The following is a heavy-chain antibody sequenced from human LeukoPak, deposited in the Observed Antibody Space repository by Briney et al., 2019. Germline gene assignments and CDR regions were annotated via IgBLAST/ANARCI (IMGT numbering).Heavy chain of an antibody. CDR2: INPSGGST. CDR1: GYTFTSYY. D-gene: IGHD1-14*01. Sequence: GASVKVSCKASGYTFTSYYMHWVRQAPGQGLEWMGIINPSGGSTSYAQKFQGRVTMTRDMSTSTVYMELSSLRSEDTAVYYCARVYVPDYYYMDVWGKGTTVTVSS. V-gene: IGHV1-46*01. J-gene: IGHJ6*03. CDR3: ARVYVPDYYYMDV.